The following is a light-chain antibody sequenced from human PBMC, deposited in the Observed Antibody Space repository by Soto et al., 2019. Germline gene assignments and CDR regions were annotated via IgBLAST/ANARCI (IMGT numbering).Light chain of an antibody. J-gene: IGKJ1*01. CDR1: QSVSSSY. CDR3: QQYGSSRWT. Sequence: IVVTQSPGTLSLSPGERATLSCRASQSVSSSYLAWYQQKPVQAPRLLIYGASSRATGIPDRFSGSGSGTDFTLTISRLEPEDFSVYYGQQYGSSRWTFGQGTKGEIK. CDR2: GAS. V-gene: IGKV3-20*01.